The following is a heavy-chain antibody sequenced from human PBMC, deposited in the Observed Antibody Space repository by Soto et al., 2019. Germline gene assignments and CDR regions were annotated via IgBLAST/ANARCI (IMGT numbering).Heavy chain of an antibody. D-gene: IGHD5-12*01. CDR3: AREYERGSDWLHSLTGSAGYYGMDV. Sequence: PGGSLRLSCAASGFTFSSYWMHWVRQAPGKGLVWVSRINSDGSSTSYADSVKGRFTIARDNAKNTLYRQMNSLRAEDTAVYYCAREYERGSDWLHSLTGSAGYYGMDVWGQGTTVTVSS. CDR1: GFTFSSYW. V-gene: IGHV3-74*01. J-gene: IGHJ6*02. CDR2: INSDGSST.